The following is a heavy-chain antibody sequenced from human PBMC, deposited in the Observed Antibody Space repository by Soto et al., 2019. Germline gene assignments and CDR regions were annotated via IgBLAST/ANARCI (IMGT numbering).Heavy chain of an antibody. CDR1: GFTFSSYW. V-gene: IGHV3-7*03. J-gene: IGHJ6*02. D-gene: IGHD3-3*01. CDR3: ARDYVLRFLEWLSHVGPSSGMDV. Sequence: EVQLVESGGGLVQPGGSLRLSCAASGFTFSSYWMSWVRQAPGKGLEWVANIKQDGSEKYYVDSVKGRFTISRDNAKNSLYLQMNSLRAEDTAVYYCARDYVLRFLEWLSHVGPSSGMDVWGQGTTVTVSS. CDR2: IKQDGSEK.